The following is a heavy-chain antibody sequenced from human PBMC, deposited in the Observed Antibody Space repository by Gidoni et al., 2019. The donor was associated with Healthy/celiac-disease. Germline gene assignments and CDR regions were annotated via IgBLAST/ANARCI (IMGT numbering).Heavy chain of an antibody. CDR1: GFTFSSYA. CDR2: ISGSGGST. V-gene: IGHV3-23*01. Sequence: EVQLLESGGGLVQPGGSLRLSCAASGFTFSSYAMGWVRQAPGKGLEWVSAISGSGGSTYYADSVKGRFTISRDNSKNTLHLQMNSLRAEDTAVYYCAKSDVGYSSSWYGIDPWGQGTLVTVSS. J-gene: IGHJ5*02. CDR3: AKSDVGYSSSWYGIDP. D-gene: IGHD6-13*01.